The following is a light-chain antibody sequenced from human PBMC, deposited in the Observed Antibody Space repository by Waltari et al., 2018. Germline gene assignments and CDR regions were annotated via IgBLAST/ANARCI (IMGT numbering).Light chain of an antibody. CDR1: QSVSSS. CDR2: DAS. CDR3: QQRSNWLT. V-gene: IGKV3-11*01. Sequence: EIVLTQSPATLSLSPGERATLSCRASQSVSSSFAWYQQKPGQAPRLLIYDASNRATGIPARFNVSGSGTDFTLTISSLEPEDFAVYYCQQRSNWLTFGGGTKVEIK. J-gene: IGKJ4*01.